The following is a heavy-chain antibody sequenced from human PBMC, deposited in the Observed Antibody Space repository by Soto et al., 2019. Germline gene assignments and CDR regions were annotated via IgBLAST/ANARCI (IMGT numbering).Heavy chain of an antibody. CDR1: GGSISSYY. J-gene: IGHJ6*03. Sequence: QVQLQESGPGLVKPSETLSLTCTVSGGSISSYYWSWIRQPPGKGLEWIGYIYYSGSTNYNPSLKSRVTISVDTSKNQFSLKLSSVTAADTAVYYCARGAGPYGDYGGSYYYYMDVWGKGTTVTVSS. D-gene: IGHD4-17*01. V-gene: IGHV4-59*01. CDR2: IYYSGST. CDR3: ARGAGPYGDYGGSYYYYMDV.